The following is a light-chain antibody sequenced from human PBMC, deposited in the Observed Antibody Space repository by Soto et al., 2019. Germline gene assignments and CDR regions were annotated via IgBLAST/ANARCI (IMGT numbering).Light chain of an antibody. CDR1: RSNIGSTS. CDR3: AAWDDSLNGRMV. V-gene: IGLV1-44*01. J-gene: IGLJ3*02. Sequence: QSVLTQPPSASGTPGQSVTISCSGSRSNIGSTSVSWYQQLPGTAPKLLIFSNNQRPSGVPDRFSGSKSGTSASLAISVIQSEDEADYYCAAWDDSLNGRMVFGGGTKLTVL. CDR2: SNN.